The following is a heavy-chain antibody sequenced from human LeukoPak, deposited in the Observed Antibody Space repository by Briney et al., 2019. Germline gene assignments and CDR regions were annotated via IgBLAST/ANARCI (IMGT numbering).Heavy chain of an antibody. CDR2: ISPNSGGT. CDR1: GYTFTDYY. V-gene: IGHV1-2*02. CDR3: ARDLPKTGYVGASDI. J-gene: IGHJ3*02. Sequence: ASVKVSCKASGYTFTDYYLLWVRQAPGQGPGWRGWISPNSGGTNYAQNVKGRVTMTRDTSISTAYLELNSLTSDDTAVYYCARDLPKTGYVGASDIWGQGTMVTVSS. D-gene: IGHD5-12*01.